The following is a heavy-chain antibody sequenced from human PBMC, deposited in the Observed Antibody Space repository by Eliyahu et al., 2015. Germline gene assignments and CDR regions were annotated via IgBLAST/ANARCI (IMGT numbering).Heavy chain of an antibody. D-gene: IGHD3-22*01. J-gene: IGHJ4*02. Sequence: EVQLLESGGGLVQPGGSLXLSCAASGITFTDXSMXWVRQGPGGGLGGVSAXSGGGGVTLYADSLRGRFTISRDNSKNTLYLQINSLRAEDTAIYYCAGRGASDTSGYLFYWGQGTLVTVSS. CDR2: XSGGGGVT. CDR1: GITFTDXS. V-gene: IGHV3-23*01. CDR3: AGRGASDTSGYLFY.